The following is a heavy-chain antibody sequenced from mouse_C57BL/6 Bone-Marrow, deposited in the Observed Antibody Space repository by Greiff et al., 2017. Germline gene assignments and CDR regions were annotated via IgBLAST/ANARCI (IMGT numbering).Heavy chain of an antibody. CDR2: IDPSDSYT. Sequence: QVQLQQPGAELVMPGASVKLSCKASGYTFTSYWMHWVKQRPGQGLEWIGEIDPSDSYTNYNQKFKGKSTLTVDKSSSTAYMQLSSLTSEDSAVYYFANLLAYRGRRNLATFSA. CDR3: ANLLAY. V-gene: IGHV1-69*01. CDR1: GYTFTSYW. J-gene: IGHJ3*01.